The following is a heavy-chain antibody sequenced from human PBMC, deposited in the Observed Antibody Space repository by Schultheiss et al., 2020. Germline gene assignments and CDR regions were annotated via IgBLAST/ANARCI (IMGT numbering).Heavy chain of an antibody. CDR1: GFTFGDYA. Sequence: GESLKISCTASGFTFGDYAMSWFRQAPGKGLEWVSAISGSGGSTYYADSVKGRFTISRDNAKNSLYLQMNSLRAEDTAVYYCARAKIGVVTIYYYYGMDVWGQGPTVTVAS. J-gene: IGHJ6*02. D-gene: IGHD4-23*01. V-gene: IGHV3-23*01. CDR3: ARAKIGVVTIYYYYGMDV. CDR2: ISGSGGST.